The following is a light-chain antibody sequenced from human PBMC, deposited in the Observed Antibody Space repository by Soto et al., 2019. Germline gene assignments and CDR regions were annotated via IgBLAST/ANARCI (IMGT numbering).Light chain of an antibody. J-gene: IGLJ1*01. V-gene: IGLV2-14*01. CDR2: EVS. CDR1: SSGIRDCSY. Sequence: QSVLTPPASGSGNPGQSSAIPCTGTSSGIRDCSYVSWYQQLPGHAPKLIMYEVSNRPSGISNRFSGSKSGNTASLTISGLQAEDEADDYCSSKSPDFFGTGTKVTVL. CDR3: SSKSPDF.